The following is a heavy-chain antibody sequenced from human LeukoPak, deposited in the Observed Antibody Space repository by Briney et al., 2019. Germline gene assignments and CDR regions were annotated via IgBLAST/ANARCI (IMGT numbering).Heavy chain of an antibody. Sequence: PGGSLRLSCAASGFTFSSYSMNWVRQAPGKGLEWVSSISSSSSYIYYAHSVKGRFTISRDNAKNSLYLQMNSLRAEDTAVYYCARKRAAKYRVWFDPWGQGTLVTVSS. D-gene: IGHD2-2*01. V-gene: IGHV3-21*01. CDR1: GFTFSSYS. CDR3: ARKRAAKYRVWFDP. J-gene: IGHJ5*02. CDR2: ISSSSSYI.